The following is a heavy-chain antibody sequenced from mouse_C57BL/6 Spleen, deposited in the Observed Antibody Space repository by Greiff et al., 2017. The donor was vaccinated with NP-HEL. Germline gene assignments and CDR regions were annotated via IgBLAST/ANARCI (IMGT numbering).Heavy chain of an antibody. V-gene: IGHV7-3*01. CDR3: ARKAPYYYGTFDY. Sequence: EVKLMESGGGLVQPGGSLSLSCAASGFTFTDYYMSWVRQPPGKALEWLGFIRNKANGYTTEYSASVKGRFTISRDNSQSILYLQMNALRAEDSATYYCARKAPYYYGTFDYWGQGTTLTVSS. CDR2: IRNKANGYTT. CDR1: GFTFTDYY. J-gene: IGHJ2*01. D-gene: IGHD1-1*01.